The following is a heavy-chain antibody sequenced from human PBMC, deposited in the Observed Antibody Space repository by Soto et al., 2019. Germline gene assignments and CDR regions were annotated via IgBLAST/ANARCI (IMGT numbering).Heavy chain of an antibody. CDR3: ARKPGIAVAGTRIYYYYGMDV. CDR2: IWYDGSNK. D-gene: IGHD6-19*01. CDR1: GFIFSSYG. J-gene: IGHJ6*02. V-gene: IGHV3-33*01. Sequence: QVQLVESGGGVVQPGRSLRLSCAASGFIFSSYGMHWVRQAPGKGLEWVAVIWYDGSNKYYADSVKGRFTISRDNSKNTLYLQMNSLRAEDTAVYYCARKPGIAVAGTRIYYYYGMDVWGQGTTVTVSS.